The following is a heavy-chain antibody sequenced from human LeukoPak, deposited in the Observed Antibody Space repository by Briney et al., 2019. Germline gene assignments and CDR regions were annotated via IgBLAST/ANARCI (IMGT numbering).Heavy chain of an antibody. J-gene: IGHJ4*02. D-gene: IGHD3-3*01. CDR1: GFTFSSYV. V-gene: IGHV3-23*01. CDR3: AKDSYDFWSGYYHDY. Sequence: GGSLRLSCAASGFTFSSYVTSWVRQAPGKGLEWVSGISGSGGSTYYADSVKGRFTISRDNSKNTLYLQMNSLRAEDTAVYYCAKDSYDFWSGYYHDYWGQGTLVTVSS. CDR2: ISGSGGST.